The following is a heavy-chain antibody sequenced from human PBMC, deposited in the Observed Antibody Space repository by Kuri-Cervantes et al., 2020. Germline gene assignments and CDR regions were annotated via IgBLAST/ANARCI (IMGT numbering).Heavy chain of an antibody. CDR3: ARASITMIEGYYFDY. CDR2: IYYSGST. D-gene: IGHD3-22*01. J-gene: IGHJ4*02. V-gene: IGHV4-38-2*01. Sequence: SETLSLTCAVSGYSISSGYYWGWIRQPPGKGLEWIGYIYYSGSTYYNPSLKSRVTISVDTSKSQFSLKLSSVTAADTAVYYCARASITMIEGYYFDYWGQGTLVTVSS. CDR1: GYSISSGYY.